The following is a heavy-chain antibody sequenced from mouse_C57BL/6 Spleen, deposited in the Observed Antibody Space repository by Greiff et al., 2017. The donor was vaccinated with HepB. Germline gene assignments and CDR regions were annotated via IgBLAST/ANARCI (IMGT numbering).Heavy chain of an antibody. CDR1: GYTFTSYG. V-gene: IGHV1-81*01. J-gene: IGHJ2*01. Sequence: QVQLQQSGAELARPGASVKLSCKASGYTFTSYGISWVKQRTGQGLEWIGEIYPRSGNTYYNEKFKGKATLTADKSSSTAYMELRSLTSEDSAVYFCARSPGSRVTFDYWGQGTTLTVSS. CDR3: ARSPGSRVTFDY. D-gene: IGHD2-5*01. CDR2: IYPRSGNT.